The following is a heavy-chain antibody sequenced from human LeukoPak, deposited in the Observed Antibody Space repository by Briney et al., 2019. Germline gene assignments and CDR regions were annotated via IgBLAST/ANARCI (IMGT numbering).Heavy chain of an antibody. CDR2: IIPIFGTA. V-gene: IGHV1-69*05. CDR1: GGTFSSYA. D-gene: IGHD6-19*01. J-gene: IGHJ3*02. CDR3: VRSRSSGWHAFDI. Sequence: SVKVSCKASGGTFSSYAISWVRQAPGQGLEWMGRIIPIFGTANYAQKFQGRVTITTDESTSTAYMELSSLRSEDTAVYYCVRSRSSGWHAFDIWGQGTMVTVSS.